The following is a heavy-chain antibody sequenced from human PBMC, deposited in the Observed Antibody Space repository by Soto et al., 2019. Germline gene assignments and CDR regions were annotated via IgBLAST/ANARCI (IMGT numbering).Heavy chain of an antibody. J-gene: IGHJ6*02. CDR3: AKGRSYYYYYGVDV. CDR1: GCTFSSCG. CDR2: IIDSGGST. Sequence: GGSLRLSCAASGCTFSSCGMGWVRQAPGKGLEWVSDIIDSGGSTYYADSVKGRFTISRDNSKSTLYLQMNSLRAEDTALYYCAKGRSYYYYYGVDVWGQGTTVTVSS. V-gene: IGHV3-23*01.